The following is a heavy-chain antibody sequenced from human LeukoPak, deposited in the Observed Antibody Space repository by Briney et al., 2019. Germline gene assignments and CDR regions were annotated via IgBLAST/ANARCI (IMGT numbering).Heavy chain of an antibody. CDR1: GYTFTGYY. V-gene: IGHV1-2*02. Sequence: ASVKVSCKASGYTFTGYYMHWVRQAPGQGLEWMGWINPNSGGTNYAQKFQGRVTMTRDTSISTAYMELSRLRSDDTAVYYCARDKATHVLRYFDWLSNPDNWFDPWGQGTLVTVSS. CDR2: INPNSGGT. D-gene: IGHD3-9*01. CDR3: ARDKATHVLRYFDWLSNPDNWFDP. J-gene: IGHJ5*02.